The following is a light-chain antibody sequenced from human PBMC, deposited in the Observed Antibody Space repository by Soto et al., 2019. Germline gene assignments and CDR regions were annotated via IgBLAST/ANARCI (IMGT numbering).Light chain of an antibody. CDR3: SSYAGTHIV. CDR2: EIS. V-gene: IGLV2-8*01. J-gene: IGLJ1*01. CDR1: SSDVGGYNY. Sequence: QSVLTQPPSASGSPGQSVAISCPGTSSDVGGYNYVSWYQQHPGKAPKLMIYEISKRPSGVPDRFSGSKSGNTASLTVSGLQAEDEADYYCSSYAGTHIVFGTGTKVTVL.